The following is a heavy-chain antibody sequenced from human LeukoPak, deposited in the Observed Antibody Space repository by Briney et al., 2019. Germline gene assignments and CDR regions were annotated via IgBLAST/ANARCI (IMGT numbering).Heavy chain of an antibody. CDR3: ARQAVAVAGTSWFDS. Sequence: GESLKISCKASGYSFTNYWIGWMRQMPGKGLEWMGIIYPGDSQTRYSPSFQGQVTISADKSINTAYLRRSSLKASDIAMYYCARQAVAVAGTSWFDSWGQGTLVTVSS. V-gene: IGHV5-51*01. J-gene: IGHJ5*01. D-gene: IGHD6-19*01. CDR1: GYSFTNYW. CDR2: IYPGDSQT.